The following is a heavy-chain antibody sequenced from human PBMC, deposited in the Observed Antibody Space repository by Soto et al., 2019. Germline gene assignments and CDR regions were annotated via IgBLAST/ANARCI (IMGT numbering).Heavy chain of an antibody. Sequence: ASVKVSCKASGYTFTGYYMHWVRQAPGQGLEWMGWINPNSGGTNYAQKFQGWVTMTRDTSTSTAYMELSRLRSDDTAVYYCARDHRGYSYGSRYYYGMDVWGQGTTVTVSS. CDR3: ARDHRGYSYGSRYYYGMDV. CDR1: GYTFTGYY. V-gene: IGHV1-2*04. CDR2: INPNSGGT. D-gene: IGHD5-18*01. J-gene: IGHJ6*02.